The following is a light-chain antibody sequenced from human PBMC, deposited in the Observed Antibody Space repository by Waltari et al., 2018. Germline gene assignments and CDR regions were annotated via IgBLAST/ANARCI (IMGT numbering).Light chain of an antibody. CDR1: QSVSSY. CDR2: DAS. V-gene: IGKV3-11*01. Sequence: EIVLTQSPATLSLSPAATATLSCRASQSVSSYLAWYQQKPGQAPRLLIYDASNRATGIPARFSGSGSGTDFTLTISSLEPEDFAVYYCQQRSNWPLTFGGGTKVEIK. CDR3: QQRSNWPLT. J-gene: IGKJ4*01.